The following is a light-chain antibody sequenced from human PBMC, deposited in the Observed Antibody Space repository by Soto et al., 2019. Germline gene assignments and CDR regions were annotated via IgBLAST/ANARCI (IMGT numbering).Light chain of an antibody. CDR2: EVS. Sequence: QSVLTQPRSVSGSPGQSITISCTGTSSDVGAYNYVSWYQQHPGKAPKLMIHEVSKRPSGVPDRFSASKSGNTASLTVSGLQAEDEADYYCSSHGGSNNFYVFGTGTKVTVL. CDR3: SSHGGSNNFYV. CDR1: SSDVGAYNY. V-gene: IGLV2-8*01. J-gene: IGLJ1*01.